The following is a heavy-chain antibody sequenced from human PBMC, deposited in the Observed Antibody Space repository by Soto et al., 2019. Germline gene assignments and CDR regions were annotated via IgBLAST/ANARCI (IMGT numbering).Heavy chain of an antibody. D-gene: IGHD6-19*01. Sequence: ASVKVSCKASGYTFTSYAMHWVRQAPGQRLEWMGWINAGNGNTKYSQNLQGRLTITRDTSASTTYMELGSLRSEDTAVYYCARVIPVAVYFDYWGQGTLVTVSS. V-gene: IGHV1-3*01. J-gene: IGHJ4*02. CDR2: INAGNGNT. CDR1: GYTFTSYA. CDR3: ARVIPVAVYFDY.